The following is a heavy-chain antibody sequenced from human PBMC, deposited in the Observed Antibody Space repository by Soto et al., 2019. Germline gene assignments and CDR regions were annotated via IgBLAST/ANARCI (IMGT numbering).Heavy chain of an antibody. CDR2: IYYTGGT. D-gene: IGHD3-3*01. J-gene: IGHJ5*02. Sequence: SETLSLTCTVSGGSISSYYWSWIRQPPGKGLEWIGYIYYTGGTNYNPSLKSRVTISVDTSKNQFSLKLSSVTAADTAVYYCARVQWYYDFQVGWTNWFDPWGQGTLVTVSS. CDR1: GGSISSYY. V-gene: IGHV4-59*08. CDR3: ARVQWYYDFQVGWTNWFDP.